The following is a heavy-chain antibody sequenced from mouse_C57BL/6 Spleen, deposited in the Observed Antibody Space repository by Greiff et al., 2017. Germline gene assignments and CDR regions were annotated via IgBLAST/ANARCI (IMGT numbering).Heavy chain of an antibody. CDR3: SRGGVLRYVSYCDY. Sequence: QVQLQQPGAELVRPGSSVKLSCKASGYTFTSYWMDWVKQRPGQGLEWIGTIYPSDSETHYNQKFKDKATLTVDKSSSTTYMQLSSLTSADSAVYYCSRGGVLRYVSYCDYWGQGTTLTFSS. V-gene: IGHV1-61*01. J-gene: IGHJ2*01. CDR1: GYTFTSYW. CDR2: IYPSDSET. D-gene: IGHD1-1*01.